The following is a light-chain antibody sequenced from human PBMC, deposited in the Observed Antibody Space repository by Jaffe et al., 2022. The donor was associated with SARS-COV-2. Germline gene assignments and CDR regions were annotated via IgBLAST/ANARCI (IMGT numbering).Light chain of an antibody. J-gene: IGLJ2*01. Sequence: QSALTQPPSASGSPGQSVTISCTGSSSDVGGYNYVSWYQQHPGKVPKLMIYEVNKRPSGVPDRFSGSKSGKTASLTVSGLQEEDEADYYCSSYAGSNKLVFGGGTKLTVL. CDR2: EVN. V-gene: IGLV2-8*01. CDR3: SSYAGSNKLV. CDR1: SSDVGGYNY.